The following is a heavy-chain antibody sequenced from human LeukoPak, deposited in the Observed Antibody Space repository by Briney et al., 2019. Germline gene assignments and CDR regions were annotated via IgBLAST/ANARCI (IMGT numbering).Heavy chain of an antibody. CDR3: AKLSVLVVVVARSDY. CDR2: ISGSGGSA. CDR1: GFTFSSYS. D-gene: IGHD2-15*01. V-gene: IGHV3-23*01. Sequence: GGSLRLSCAASGFTFSSYSMNWVRQAPGKGLEWVSAISGSGGSAYYADSVKGRFTISRDNSKNTLYLQMNSLRADDTAVYYCAKLSVLVVVVARSDYWGQGTLVTVSS. J-gene: IGHJ4*02.